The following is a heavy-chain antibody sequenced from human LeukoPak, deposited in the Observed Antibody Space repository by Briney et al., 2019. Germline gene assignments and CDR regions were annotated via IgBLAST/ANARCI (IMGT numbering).Heavy chain of an antibody. Sequence: GESLKISCKGSGYSFTSYWIGWVRQMPGKGLEWMGIIYPGDSDTRYSPSFQGQVTISADKSIRTAYLQWRSLTASDTAMYYCASSGYSYGPGFYYGMDVWGQGTTVTVSS. D-gene: IGHD5-18*01. J-gene: IGHJ6*02. CDR3: ASSGYSYGPGFYYGMDV. V-gene: IGHV5-51*01. CDR2: IYPGDSDT. CDR1: GYSFTSYW.